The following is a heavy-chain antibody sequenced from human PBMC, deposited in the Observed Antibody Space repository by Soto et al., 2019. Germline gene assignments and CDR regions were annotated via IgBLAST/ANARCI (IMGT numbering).Heavy chain of an antibody. CDR1: GFSVSDNY. CDR3: ARETGYGRCLSFDP. V-gene: IGHV3-66*01. CDR2: IYSSGDT. J-gene: IGHJ5*02. D-gene: IGHD3-9*01. Sequence: EVQLVESGGGLVQPGGSLRLSCAASGFSVSDNYMSWVRQAPGKGLEWISVIYSSGDTYYADSVKGRLTISRDNSRNTLYLQINDLRVDDTAIYYCARETGYGRCLSFDPWGQGIPVTVSS.